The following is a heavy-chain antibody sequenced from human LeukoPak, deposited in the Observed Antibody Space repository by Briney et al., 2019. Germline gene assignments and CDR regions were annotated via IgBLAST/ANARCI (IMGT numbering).Heavy chain of an antibody. D-gene: IGHD1/OR15-1a*01. CDR3: ARSVGREQLVRDYYYYMDV. CDR2: IYYSGST. V-gene: IGHV4-38-2*02. CDR1: GYSISSGYY. J-gene: IGHJ6*03. Sequence: SETLSLTCTVSGYSISSGYYWGWIRQPPGKGLEWIGSIYYSGSTYYSPSLKSRVTISVNTSENHFSLSLSYVTAADTAVYYCARSVGREQLVRDYYYYMDVWGKGTTVSVSS.